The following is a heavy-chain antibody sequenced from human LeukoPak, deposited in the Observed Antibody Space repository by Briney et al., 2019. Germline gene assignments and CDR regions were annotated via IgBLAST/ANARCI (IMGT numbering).Heavy chain of an antibody. CDR3: VRGVGVSRFNYFDP. V-gene: IGHV3-33*01. J-gene: IGHJ5*02. Sequence: GGSLRLSCAASGFTFSSFGMHWVRQAPGKGLEWVAVILYDASNKYYADSVKGRFTISRDNSKNTLFLQMNSLRDDDTAVYYCVRGVGVSRFNYFDPWGQGTLVIVSS. CDR1: GFTFSSFG. D-gene: IGHD6-13*01. CDR2: ILYDASNK.